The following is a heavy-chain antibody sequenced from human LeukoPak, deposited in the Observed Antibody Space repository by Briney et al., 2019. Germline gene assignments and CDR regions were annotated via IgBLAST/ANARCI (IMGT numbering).Heavy chain of an antibody. Sequence: GESLKISCKGSGYSFTSYWIGWVRQMPGKGLEWMGIIYPGDSDTRYSPSFQGQVTISAVKSISTAYRQWRSLKASDTAMYYCARRYYGSGSYLFDYCGQGTLVTVSS. D-gene: IGHD3-10*01. J-gene: IGHJ4*02. CDR2: IYPGDSDT. V-gene: IGHV5-51*01. CDR3: ARRYYGSGSYLFDY. CDR1: GYSFTSYW.